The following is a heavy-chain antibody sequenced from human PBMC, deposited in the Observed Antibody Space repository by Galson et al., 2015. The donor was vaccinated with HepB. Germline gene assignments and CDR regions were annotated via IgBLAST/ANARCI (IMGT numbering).Heavy chain of an antibody. CDR3: ARAGATWVATINLKTYYFDY. CDR1: GFTFSSYA. CDR2: ISYDGSNK. V-gene: IGHV3-30-3*01. D-gene: IGHD5-12*01. Sequence: SLRLSCVASGFTFSSYAMHWVRQAPGKGLEWVAVISYDGSNKYYADSVKGRFTISRDNSKNTLYLQMNSLRAEDTAVYYCARAGATWVATINLKTYYFDYWGQGTLVTVSS. J-gene: IGHJ4*02.